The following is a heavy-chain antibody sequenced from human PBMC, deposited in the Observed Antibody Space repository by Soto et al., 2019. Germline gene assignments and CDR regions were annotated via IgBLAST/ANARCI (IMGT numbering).Heavy chain of an antibody. CDR2: ISAYNGNT. D-gene: IGHD2-2*01. J-gene: IGHJ4*02. CDR1: GYTFTSHG. CDR3: ARTYCSSARCYSDY. Sequence: GAPVKVSCKTSGYTFTSHGISWVRQAPGQGLEWMGWISAYNGNTNYAQKLQGRVTMTTDTPTSTAYMELRSLRSDDPAVYYCARTYCSSARCYSDYWGQGTLVTVSS. V-gene: IGHV1-18*04.